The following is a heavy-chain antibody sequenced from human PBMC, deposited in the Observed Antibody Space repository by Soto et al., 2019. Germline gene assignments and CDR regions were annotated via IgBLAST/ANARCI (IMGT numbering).Heavy chain of an antibody. V-gene: IGHV3-74*01. CDR2: INSDGSSI. CDR3: ARLTGYSSGWRQDY. Sequence: EVQLVESGGGLVQPGGSLRLSCAASGFTFSSYWMHWVRQAPGKGLVWVSRINSDGSSISYADSVKGRFTISRDNAKNTLYLQMNSLRVEDTAVYYCARLTGYSSGWRQDYWGQGTLVAVSS. J-gene: IGHJ4*02. CDR1: GFTFSSYW. D-gene: IGHD6-19*01.